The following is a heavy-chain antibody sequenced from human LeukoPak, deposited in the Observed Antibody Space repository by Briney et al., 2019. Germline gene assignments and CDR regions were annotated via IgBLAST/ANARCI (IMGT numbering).Heavy chain of an antibody. CDR2: IWYDGSEK. D-gene: IGHD6-6*01. V-gene: IGHV3-33*01. Sequence: GGSLRLSCAASGFTFSQFGMHWVRQAPGKGLEWVAIIWYDGSEKFYGDSVKGRFTISRDNSKNTLYLQMNSLRAEDTAVYYCARDRGTTSSAGYYFDYWSQGTLVTVSS. J-gene: IGHJ4*02. CDR3: ARDRGTTSSAGYYFDY. CDR1: GFTFSQFG.